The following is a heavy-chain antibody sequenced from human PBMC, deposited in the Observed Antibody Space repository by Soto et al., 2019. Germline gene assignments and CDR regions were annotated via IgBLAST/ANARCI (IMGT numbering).Heavy chain of an antibody. Sequence: GGSLRLSCAASGFTFSSYGMQWVRQAPGKGLEWVAVISYDGSNKYYADSVKGRFTISRDNSKNTLYLQMNSLRAEDTAVYYCAKDREQQLVQNDYYYGMDVWGQGTTVTVSS. J-gene: IGHJ6*02. CDR2: ISYDGSNK. CDR1: GFTFSSYG. V-gene: IGHV3-30*18. D-gene: IGHD6-13*01. CDR3: AKDREQQLVQNDYYYGMDV.